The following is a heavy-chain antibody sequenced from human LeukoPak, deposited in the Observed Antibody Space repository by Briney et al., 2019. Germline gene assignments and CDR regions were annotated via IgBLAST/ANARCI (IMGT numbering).Heavy chain of an antibody. CDR1: GYTFTSYD. V-gene: IGHV1-8*01. CDR3: ATEGYYDSSGYYNDY. CDR2: MNPNSGNT. D-gene: IGHD3-22*01. Sequence: ASVKVSCKASGYTFTSYDINWVRQATGQGLEWMGWMNPNSGNTGYAQKFQGRVTITRNTSISTAYMELNSLRSEDTAVYYCATEGYYDSSGYYNDYWGQGTLVTVSS. J-gene: IGHJ4*02.